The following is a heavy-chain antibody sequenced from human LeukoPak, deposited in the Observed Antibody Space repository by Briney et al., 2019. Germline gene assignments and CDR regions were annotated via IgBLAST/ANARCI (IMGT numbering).Heavy chain of an antibody. CDR1: GFTVSSNY. CDR3: ASLWFGRYYFDY. V-gene: IGHV3-53*01. CDR2: IYSGGSP. Sequence: GGSLRLSCAASGFTVSSNYMSWVRQAPGKGLEWVSVIYSGGSPYYADSVKGRFTISRDNSKNTLYLQMNSLRAEDTAVYYCASLWFGRYYFDYWGQGTLVTVPS. D-gene: IGHD3-10*01. J-gene: IGHJ4*02.